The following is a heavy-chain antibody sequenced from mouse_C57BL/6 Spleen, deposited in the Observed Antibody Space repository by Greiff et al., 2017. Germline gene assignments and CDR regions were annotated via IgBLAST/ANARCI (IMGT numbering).Heavy chain of an antibody. J-gene: IGHJ3*01. V-gene: IGHV2-2*01. CDR2: IWSGGST. CDR3: AREGLRRGFAY. D-gene: IGHD2-4*01. CDR1: GFSLTSYG. Sequence: VQLQQSGPGLVQPSQSLSITCTVSGFSLTSYGVHWVRPSPGKGLEWLGVIWSGGSTDYNAAFISRLSISKDNSKSQVFFKMNSLQADDTAIYYCAREGLRRGFAYWGQGTLVTVSA.